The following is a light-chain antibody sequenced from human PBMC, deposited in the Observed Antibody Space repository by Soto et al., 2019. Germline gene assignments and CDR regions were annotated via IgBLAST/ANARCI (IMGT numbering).Light chain of an antibody. V-gene: IGKV1-33*01. CDR3: QHYSPAPIT. J-gene: IGKJ5*01. Sequence: DLQMTQSPSSLSASVGDTVTITCQASQDISNFLNWYQQKPGKAPKLLIYDASNLETGAPSRFSGSGSRTDFTFTISSLQPEDIATYYRQHYSPAPITFGQGTRLDIK. CDR1: QDISNF. CDR2: DAS.